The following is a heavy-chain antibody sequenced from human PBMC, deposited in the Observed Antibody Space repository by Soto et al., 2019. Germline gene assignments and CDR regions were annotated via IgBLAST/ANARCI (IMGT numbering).Heavy chain of an antibody. Sequence: PGGSLRLSCAASGLSLSTYAMNWVRQTPGKGLEWVSYISGSSSAIYYADSVRGRFTISRDNSKNTLYLQMNSLRAEDTAVYYCAKWDYDILTGYLYGMDVWGQGTTVTVSS. V-gene: IGHV3-48*01. CDR1: GLSLSTYA. J-gene: IGHJ6*02. CDR2: ISGSSSAI. CDR3: AKWDYDILTGYLYGMDV. D-gene: IGHD3-9*01.